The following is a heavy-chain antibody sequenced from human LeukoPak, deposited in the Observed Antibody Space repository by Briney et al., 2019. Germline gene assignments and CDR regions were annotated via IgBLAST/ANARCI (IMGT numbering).Heavy chain of an antibody. V-gene: IGHV3-48*03. CDR3: ARDDYDSSGSY. CDR1: GLTFSRDA. J-gene: IGHJ4*02. D-gene: IGHD3-22*01. Sequence: GGCLRLSCAASGLTFSRDAMNWVRQAPGMGLEWISYISSSGDKIYYAESVKGRFTVSRDNAENSLYLQMNSLSVEDTAVYYCARDDYDSSGSYWGQGTLVTVSS. CDR2: ISSSGDKI.